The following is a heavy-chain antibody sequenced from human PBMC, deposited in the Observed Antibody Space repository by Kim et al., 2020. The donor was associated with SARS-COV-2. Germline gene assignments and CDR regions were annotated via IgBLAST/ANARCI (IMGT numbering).Heavy chain of an antibody. CDR2: TYYRSTWST. V-gene: IGHV6-1*01. Sequence: SQTLSLTCAISGDIVSINSAAWNWIRQSPSRCLEWLGRTYYRSTWSTDYAGSVKSRITINADTSKNQFSLQLNSVSPEDTAVHYCARDTPGQKAYDIWGQGTMVTVSS. J-gene: IGHJ3*02. CDR1: GDIVSINSAA. CDR3: ARDTPGQKAYDI.